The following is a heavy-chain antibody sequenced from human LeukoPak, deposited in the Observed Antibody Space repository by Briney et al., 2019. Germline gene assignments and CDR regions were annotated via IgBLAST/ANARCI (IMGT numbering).Heavy chain of an antibody. Sequence: SVKVSCRASGGTFSSYAISWVRQAAGQGLEWMGGVIPIFGTANCAQKFQGRVTITADESTSTAYMELSSLRSEDTAVYYCARGFAYYDFWSGPEPYYYYMDVWGKGTTVTVSS. J-gene: IGHJ6*03. V-gene: IGHV1-69*13. CDR2: VIPIFGTA. CDR3: ARGFAYYDFWSGPEPYYYYMDV. CDR1: GGTFSSYA. D-gene: IGHD3-3*01.